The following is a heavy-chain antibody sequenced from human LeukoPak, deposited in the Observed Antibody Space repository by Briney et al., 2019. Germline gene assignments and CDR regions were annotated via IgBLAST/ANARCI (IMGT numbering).Heavy chain of an antibody. Sequence: GGSLRLSCAASGFTFSSYEMNWVRQAPGKGLEWVSYISSSGSTIYYADSVKGRFTISRENAKNSLYLQMNSLRAEDTAVYYCARAQRMIVPNFDYWGQGTLVTVSS. CDR1: GFTFSSYE. CDR2: ISSSGSTI. D-gene: IGHD3-22*01. CDR3: ARAQRMIVPNFDY. J-gene: IGHJ4*02. V-gene: IGHV3-48*03.